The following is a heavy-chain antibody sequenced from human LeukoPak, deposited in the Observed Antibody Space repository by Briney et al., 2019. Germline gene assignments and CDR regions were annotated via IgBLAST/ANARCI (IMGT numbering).Heavy chain of an antibody. J-gene: IGHJ4*02. CDR2: IYSGGST. CDR3: ARWSSGYSPFDY. CDR1: GFTVSSNY. D-gene: IGHD3-22*01. V-gene: IGHV3-53*01. Sequence: GGSLRLSCAASGFTVSSNYMSWVRQAPGKGLEWVSVIYSGGSTYYADSVKGRFTISRDNSKNTLYLQMNSLRAEDTAVYYCARWSSGYSPFDYWGQGTLVTVSS.